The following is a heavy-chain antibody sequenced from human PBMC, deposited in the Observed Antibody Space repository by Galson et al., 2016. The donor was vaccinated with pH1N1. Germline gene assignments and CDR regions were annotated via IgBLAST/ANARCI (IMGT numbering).Heavy chain of an antibody. CDR1: GGSFSDSS. Sequence: PSLTCAVYGGSFSDSSWGWIRQPPGKGLEWIGYIYYSGTTYYNPALKSRVTISIDTSKNQFSLKLNSVTAADTAIYFCARVGITIVRGAIDYWGQGTLVTVSS. CDR2: IYYSGTT. D-gene: IGHD3-10*01. CDR3: ARVGITIVRGAIDY. J-gene: IGHJ4*02. V-gene: IGHV4-30-4*08.